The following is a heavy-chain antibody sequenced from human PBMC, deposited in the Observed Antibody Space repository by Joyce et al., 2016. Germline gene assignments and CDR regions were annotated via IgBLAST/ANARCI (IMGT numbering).Heavy chain of an antibody. CDR3: ARVTWFGDKGFDY. V-gene: IGHV4-30-4*01. CDR1: GGSISSGDYY. D-gene: IGHD3-10*01. Sequence: QVQLQESGPGLVKPSQTLSLTCSVSGGSISSGDYYWSWIRKPPGKCLEWIGYIYYTGSTYYKLSLKSRITMSVDTSKNQFSLKLSSVTAADTAVYYCARVTWFGDKGFDYWGQGTLVTVSS. J-gene: IGHJ4*02. CDR2: IYYTGST.